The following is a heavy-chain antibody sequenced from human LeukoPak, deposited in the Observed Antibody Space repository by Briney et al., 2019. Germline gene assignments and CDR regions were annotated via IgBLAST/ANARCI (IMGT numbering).Heavy chain of an antibody. CDR2: ISYSGST. CDR1: GGSITSYY. CDR3: ASGGYCSSGSCYPNWFDP. J-gene: IGHJ5*02. Sequence: SETLSLTCSVSGGSITSYYWSWIRQPPGKGLEWIGYISYSGSTNYNPSLKSRVSISIDTSKNQFSLKLSSVTAADTAVYYCASGGYCSSGSCYPNWFDPWGQGTLVTVSS. D-gene: IGHD2-15*01. V-gene: IGHV4-59*01.